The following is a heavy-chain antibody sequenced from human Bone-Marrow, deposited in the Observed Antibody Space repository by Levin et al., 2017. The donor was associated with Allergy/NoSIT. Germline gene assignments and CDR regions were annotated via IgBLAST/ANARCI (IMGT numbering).Heavy chain of an antibody. CDR2: INHSGST. CDR1: GGSFSGYY. J-gene: IGHJ4*02. D-gene: IGHD3-3*01. Sequence: SETLSLTCAVYGGSFSGYYWSWIRQPPGKGLEWIGEINHSGSTNYNPSLKSRVTISVDTSKNQFSLKLSSVTAADTAVYYCARGRVFGVARVTWDYWGQGTLVTVSS. V-gene: IGHV4-34*01. CDR3: ARGRVFGVARVTWDY.